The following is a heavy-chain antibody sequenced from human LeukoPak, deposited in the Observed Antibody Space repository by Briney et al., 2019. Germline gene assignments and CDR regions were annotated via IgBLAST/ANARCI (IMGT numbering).Heavy chain of an antibody. Sequence: EASVKVSCKASGYTFTSYGISWVRQAPGQGLEWMGWISAYNGNTNYAQKFQGRVTMTRDMSTSTDYMELSSLRSEDTAVYYCARGMKDFDYWGQGTLVTVSS. CDR2: ISAYNGNT. V-gene: IGHV1-18*01. CDR3: ARGMKDFDY. J-gene: IGHJ4*02. CDR1: GYTFTSYG.